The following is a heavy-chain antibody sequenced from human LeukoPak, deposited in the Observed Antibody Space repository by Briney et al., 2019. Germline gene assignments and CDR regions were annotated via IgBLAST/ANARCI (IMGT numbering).Heavy chain of an antibody. V-gene: IGHV3-7*01. J-gene: IGHJ1*01. D-gene: IGHD6-19*01. CDR2: IKQDGSEK. CDR1: GFTFSSYW. Sequence: PGGSLRLSCAASGFTFSSYWMSWVRQAPGKGLEWVANIKQDGSEKYYVDSVKGRFTISRDNAKNSLYLQMNSLRAEDTAVYYCLTVAGTGYFQHWGQGTLVTVSS. CDR3: LTVAGTGYFQH.